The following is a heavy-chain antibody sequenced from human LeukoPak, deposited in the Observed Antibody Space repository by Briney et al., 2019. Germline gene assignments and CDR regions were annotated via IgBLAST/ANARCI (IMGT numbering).Heavy chain of an antibody. J-gene: IGHJ4*02. CDR1: GYTFTSYA. V-gene: IGHV1-3*01. CDR3: ARNLVSGTAPGDY. D-gene: IGHD1-26*01. Sequence: ASVKVSCKASGYTFTSYAMHWVRQAPGQRLEWMGWINAGNGNTKYSQKCQGRVTITRDTSASTAYMELSSRRSEDTAVYYCARNLVSGTAPGDYWGQGTLVTVSS. CDR2: INAGNGNT.